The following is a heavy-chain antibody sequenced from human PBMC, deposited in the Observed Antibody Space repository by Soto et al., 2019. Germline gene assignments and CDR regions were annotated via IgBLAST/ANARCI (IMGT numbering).Heavy chain of an antibody. Sequence: EVQLVQSGAEVKKPGESLKISCMGSGFSFSDTWIAWVRQMPGEGLEWMGIIYPEDSDTRYSPSFQGQVTMSVDKTNNTAYLQWRSLKASDTGMYFCARQNRGTYSDWFDPWGQGTLVIVSS. CDR1: GFSFSDTW. V-gene: IGHV5-51*03. CDR3: ARQNRGTYSDWFDP. J-gene: IGHJ5*02. D-gene: IGHD1-26*01. CDR2: IYPEDSDT.